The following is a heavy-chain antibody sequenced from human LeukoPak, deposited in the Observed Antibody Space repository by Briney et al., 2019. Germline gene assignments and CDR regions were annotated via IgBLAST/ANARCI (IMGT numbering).Heavy chain of an antibody. CDR1: GYTFTGYY. J-gene: IGHJ4*02. Sequence: ASVKVSCKASGYTFTGYYMHWVRQAPGQGLEWMGWINPNSGGTNYAQKFQGRVTMTKDTSISTAYMELSRLRSDDTAVYYCARGGWELQPVIDYWDQGTLVTVSS. CDR2: INPNSGGT. D-gene: IGHD1-26*01. CDR3: ARGGWELQPVIDY. V-gene: IGHV1-2*02.